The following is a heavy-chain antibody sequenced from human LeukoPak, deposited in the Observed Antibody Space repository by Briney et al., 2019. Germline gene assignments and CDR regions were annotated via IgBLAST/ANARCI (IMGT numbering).Heavy chain of an antibody. D-gene: IGHD6-19*01. CDR2: ISYDGSNK. J-gene: IGHJ4*02. CDR3: ARDREWLVENDY. Sequence: PGGSLRLSCAASGFTFSSYAMHWVRQAPGKGLEWVAVISYDGSNKYYADSVKGRSTISRDNSKNTLYLQMNSLRAEDTAVYYCARDREWLVENDYWGQGTLVTVSS. CDR1: GFTFSSYA. V-gene: IGHV3-30-3*01.